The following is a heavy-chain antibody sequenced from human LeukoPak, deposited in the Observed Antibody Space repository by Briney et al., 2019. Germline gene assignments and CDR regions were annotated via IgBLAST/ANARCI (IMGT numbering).Heavy chain of an antibody. J-gene: IGHJ5*02. CDR1: GFTFDDYG. D-gene: IGHD1-26*01. CDR3: AKDPGSYWFDP. Sequence: GGSLRLSCAASGFTFDDYGMSWVRQAPGKGLEWVSAISGSGGSTYYADSVKGRFTISGDNSKNTLYLQMNSLRAEDTAVYYCAKDPGSYWFDPWGQGTLVTVSS. V-gene: IGHV3-23*01. CDR2: ISGSGGST.